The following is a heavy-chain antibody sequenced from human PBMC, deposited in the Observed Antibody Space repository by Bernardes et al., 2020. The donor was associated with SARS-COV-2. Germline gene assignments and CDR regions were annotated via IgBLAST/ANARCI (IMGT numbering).Heavy chain of an antibody. CDR3: ARGGFYYYGMDV. Sequence: ASVKVSCKASGYIFSNFGVTWVRQPPGQGLEWMGLSSPDNGHTKYAQKLQGRVTMTADSSTRTAYMELRSLRSDGTGVYYCARGGFYYYGMDVWGQGTTVTVSS. CDR2: SSPDNGHT. J-gene: IGHJ6*02. CDR1: GYIFSNFG. V-gene: IGHV1-18*01.